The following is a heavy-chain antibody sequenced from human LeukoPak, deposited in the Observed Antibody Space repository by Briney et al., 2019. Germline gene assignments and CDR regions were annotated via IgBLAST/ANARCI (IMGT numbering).Heavy chain of an antibody. V-gene: IGHV3-21*01. CDR3: ATGHHDILTGYSMFYFNY. CDR1: GFTFSTYS. D-gene: IGHD3-9*01. Sequence: GGSLRLSCAASGFTFSTYSMNWVRQAPWKGLEWVSSISTSSSYIYYADSLKGRFTISRDNAKNSLYLQMNSLRAEDTAVYYCATGHHDILTGYSMFYFNYWGQGTLVTVSS. CDR2: ISTSSSYI. J-gene: IGHJ4*02.